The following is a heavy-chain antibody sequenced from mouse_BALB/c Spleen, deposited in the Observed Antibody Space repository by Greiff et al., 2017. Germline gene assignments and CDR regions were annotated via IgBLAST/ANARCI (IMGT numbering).Heavy chain of an antibody. CDR1: GFNIKDTY. Sequence: EVQLVESGAELVKPGASVKLSCTASGFNIKDTYMHWVKQRPEQGLEWIGRIDPANGNTKYDPKFQGKATITADTSSNTAYLQLSSLTSEDTAVYYCARDDGYYDWFAYWGQGTLVTVSA. D-gene: IGHD2-3*01. V-gene: IGHV14-3*02. J-gene: IGHJ3*01. CDR3: ARDDGYYDWFAY. CDR2: IDPANGNT.